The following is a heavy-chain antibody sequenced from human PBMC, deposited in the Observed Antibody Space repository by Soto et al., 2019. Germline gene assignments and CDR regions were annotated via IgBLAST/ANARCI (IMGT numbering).Heavy chain of an antibody. J-gene: IGHJ4*02. CDR1: GFTFSSYG. Sequence: QVQLVESGGGVVQPGRSLRLSCAASGFTFSSYGMHWVRQAPGKGLEWVAVISYDGSNKYYADSVKGRFTISRDNSKNTLYLQMNSLRAEDTAVYYCAKDSWRAAEEYYFAYWGRGTLVTVSS. D-gene: IGHD6-13*01. CDR2: ISYDGSNK. CDR3: AKDSWRAAEEYYFAY. V-gene: IGHV3-30*18.